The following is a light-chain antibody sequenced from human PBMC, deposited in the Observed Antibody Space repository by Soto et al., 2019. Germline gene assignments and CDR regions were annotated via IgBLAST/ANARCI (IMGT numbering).Light chain of an antibody. V-gene: IGLV1-47*01. Sequence: QSVVTQPPSASGTPGQRVTISCSGRSSSIGNNYVYWYQQVPGTAPKLLVYRNNQRPSGVPDRFSGSKSGTSASLAISGLRSGDEADYYCVVWDDSLSGWMFGGGTKVTVL. CDR3: VVWDDSLSGWM. CDR1: SSSIGNNY. J-gene: IGLJ3*02. CDR2: RNN.